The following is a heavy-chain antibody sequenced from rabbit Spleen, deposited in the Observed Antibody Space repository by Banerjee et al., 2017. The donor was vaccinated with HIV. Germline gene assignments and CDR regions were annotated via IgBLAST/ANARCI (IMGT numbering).Heavy chain of an antibody. CDR3: VRDQAGDADFGPYYLNL. D-gene: IGHD6-1*01. CDR1: GFDFSVYG. V-gene: IGHV1S47*01. CDR2: IDPVFGSA. J-gene: IGHJ4*01. Sequence: QEQLVESGGGLVQPGGSLKLSCKASGFDFSVYGLSWVRQAPGKGLEWIGYIDPVFGSAYYATWVNGRFTISSHNAQNTLYLQLSSLTAADTATYFCVRDQAGDADFGPYYLNLWGQGTLVTVS.